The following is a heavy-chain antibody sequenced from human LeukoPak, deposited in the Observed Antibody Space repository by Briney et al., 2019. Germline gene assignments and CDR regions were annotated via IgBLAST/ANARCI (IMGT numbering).Heavy chain of an antibody. J-gene: IGHJ4*02. D-gene: IGHD6-19*01. V-gene: IGHV4-4*07. CDR1: GGSISSYY. CDR2: IHTSGST. CDR3: ARGKVVAGTPGQNSWDY. Sequence: SETLSLTCTVSGGSISSYYWNWIRQPAGKGLEWIGRIHTSGSTNYNPSLKSRVTVSVDTSRNQFSLKLSSVTAVDTAVYYCARGKVVAGTPGQNSWDYWGQGTLVTVSS.